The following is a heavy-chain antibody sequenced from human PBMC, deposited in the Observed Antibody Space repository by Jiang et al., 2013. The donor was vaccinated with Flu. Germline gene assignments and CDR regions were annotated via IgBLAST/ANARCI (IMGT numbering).Heavy chain of an antibody. CDR2: IYAGDSNT. CDR1: EYRFTNYW. J-gene: IGHJ6*02. V-gene: IGHV5-51*03. D-gene: IGHD6-6*01. Sequence: EVKKPGESLKISCKDSEYRFTNYWFGWVRQMPGKGLEWMGIIYAGDSNTKYSPSFRGQVTISADTSIRTAYLQWSSLKASDTAMYYCARRGSSSSDSYFGMDVWGQGTTVTVSS. CDR3: ARRGSSSSDSYFGMDV.